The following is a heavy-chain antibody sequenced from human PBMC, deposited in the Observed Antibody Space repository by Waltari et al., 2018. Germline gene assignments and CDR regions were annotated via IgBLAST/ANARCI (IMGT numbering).Heavy chain of an antibody. Sequence: QLQLQESGPGLVKPSETLSLTCTVSGGSISSSSYYWGWIRQPPGKGLEWIGSSYYSGSTYYNPSLKSRVTISVDTSKNQFSLKLSSVTAADTAVYYCARDRLAAAGEFDYWGQGTLVTVSS. J-gene: IGHJ4*02. CDR3: ARDRLAAAGEFDY. D-gene: IGHD6-13*01. CDR2: SYYSGST. CDR1: GGSISSSSYY. V-gene: IGHV4-39*07.